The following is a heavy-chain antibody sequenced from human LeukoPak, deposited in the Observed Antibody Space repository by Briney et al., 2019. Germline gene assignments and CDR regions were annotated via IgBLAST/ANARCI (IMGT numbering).Heavy chain of an antibody. CDR3: AREVPVAFDI. CDR2: IIPIFGTA. Sequence: SVKVSCKASGGTFSSYAISWVRQAPEQGLEWMGGIIPIFGTANYAQKFQGRVTITTDESTSTAYMELSSLRSEDTAVYYCAREVPVAFDIWGQGTMVTVSS. V-gene: IGHV1-69*05. CDR1: GGTFSSYA. J-gene: IGHJ3*02.